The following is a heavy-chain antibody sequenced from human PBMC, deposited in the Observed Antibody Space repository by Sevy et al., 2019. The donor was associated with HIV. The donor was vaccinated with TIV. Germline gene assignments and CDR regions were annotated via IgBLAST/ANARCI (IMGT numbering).Heavy chain of an antibody. D-gene: IGHD2-2*01. J-gene: IGHJ4*02. V-gene: IGHV1-8*01. CDR1: GYAFSNYE. CDR3: ARGWTRISQVLPVY. CDR2: MNPNSGDT. Sequence: ASVKVSCQTSGYAFSNYEINWVRQATGQGLEWMGRMNPNSGDTSYSQKFQGRVTMTSDTPTSTVYMELSGLRFEDTAVYYCARGWTRISQVLPVYWGQGTLVTVSS.